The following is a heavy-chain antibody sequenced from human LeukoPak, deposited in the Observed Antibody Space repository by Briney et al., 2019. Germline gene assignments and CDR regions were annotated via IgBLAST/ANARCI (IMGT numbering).Heavy chain of an antibody. CDR1: GGSISSSNW. J-gene: IGHJ4*02. D-gene: IGHD5-18*01. Sequence: PSETLSLTCAVSGGSISSSNWWSWVRQPPGKGLEWIGEIYHSGSTNYNPSLKSRVTISVDKSKNQFSLKLSSVTAADTAVYYCARGGYSYGSAPDYWGQGTLVTVSS. CDR3: ARGGYSYGSAPDY. CDR2: IYHSGST. V-gene: IGHV4-4*02.